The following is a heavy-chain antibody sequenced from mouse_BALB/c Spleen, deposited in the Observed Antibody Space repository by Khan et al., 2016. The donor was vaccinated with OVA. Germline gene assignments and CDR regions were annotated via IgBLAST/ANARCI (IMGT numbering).Heavy chain of an antibody. CDR3: AITARIKY. D-gene: IGHD1-2*01. J-gene: IGHJ2*01. CDR1: GYSITSGYG. CDR2: ISYSGST. Sequence: VQLKQSGPGLVKPSQSLSLTCTVTGYSITSGYGWNWIRQFPGNKLEWMGYISYSGSTNYNPSLKSRISITRDTSKNQIFLQLNSVTTEDTATDYCAITARIKYWGQGTTLTVSS. V-gene: IGHV3-2*02.